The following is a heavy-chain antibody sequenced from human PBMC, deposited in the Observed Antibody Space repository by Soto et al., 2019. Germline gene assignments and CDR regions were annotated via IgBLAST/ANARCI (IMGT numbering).Heavy chain of an antibody. CDR1: GFTFSSHA. V-gene: IGHV3-23*01. D-gene: IGHD2-21*02. CDR3: ASLGVGDWANYYYYYGMDV. CDR2: ISAGGGST. J-gene: IGHJ6*02. Sequence: GGSLRLSCAASGFTFSSHAMSWVRQAPGKGLEWVSAISAGGGSTYSADSVKGRFTISRDNSKNTLFLQMNSLRAEDTAVYYCASLGVGDWANYYYYYGMDVWGQGTTVTVSS.